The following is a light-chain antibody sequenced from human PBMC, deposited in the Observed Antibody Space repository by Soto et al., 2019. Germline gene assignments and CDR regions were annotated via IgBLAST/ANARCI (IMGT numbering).Light chain of an antibody. J-gene: IGKJ4*01. Sequence: DIQMTQSPSSLSASVGDRVTITCRASQSISSYLNWYQQKPGKAPKLLIYAASSLQSGVPSRFSGSGSGTDFTLTISSLQPEDFATYYCQQSYSTPIFGGGPKVEIK. CDR1: QSISSY. CDR3: QQSYSTPI. V-gene: IGKV1-39*01. CDR2: AAS.